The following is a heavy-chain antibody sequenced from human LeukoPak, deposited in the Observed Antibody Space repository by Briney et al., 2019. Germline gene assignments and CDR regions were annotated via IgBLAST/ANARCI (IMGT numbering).Heavy chain of an antibody. Sequence: SETLSLTCAVYGVSFSGYYWSWIRQPPGKGLEWIGEINHSGSTNYNPSLKSRVTISVDTSKNQFSLKLSSVTAADTAVYYCARGLAVLLWFGELLRGNWFDPWGQGTLVTVSS. D-gene: IGHD3-10*01. J-gene: IGHJ5*02. CDR3: ARGLAVLLWFGELLRGNWFDP. CDR2: INHSGST. CDR1: GVSFSGYY. V-gene: IGHV4-34*01.